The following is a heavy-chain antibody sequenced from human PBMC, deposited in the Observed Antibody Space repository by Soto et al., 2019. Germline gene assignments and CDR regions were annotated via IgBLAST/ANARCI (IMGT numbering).Heavy chain of an antibody. CDR3: AKRNSSGWYYFDY. J-gene: IGHJ4*02. CDR1: GFTFSSYA. D-gene: IGHD6-19*01. CDR2: ISSGATT. Sequence: EVRLLESGGGLVQPGGSLRLSCAASGFTFSSYAMTWVRQAPGKGLEWVSTISSGATTKYADSVKGRFTISRDNSKNTVSLQLKSLRAEDTAVYYCAKRNSSGWYYFDYWGQGTLVTVSS. V-gene: IGHV3-23*01.